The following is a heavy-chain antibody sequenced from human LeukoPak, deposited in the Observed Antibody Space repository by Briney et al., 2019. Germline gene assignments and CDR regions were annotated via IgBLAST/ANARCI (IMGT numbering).Heavy chain of an antibody. CDR3: AVRYSGSWYLFDY. D-gene: IGHD6-13*01. V-gene: IGHV3-74*01. J-gene: IGHJ4*02. Sequence: GGSLRLSCAASGFTFSSYGMHWVRHAPGKGLVWVPRIKSDGTSTSYADSVKGRFTVSRDIAKNTLFLQMNSLRAEDTAVYYCAVRYSGSWYLFDYWGQGTLVTVSS. CDR1: GFTFSSYG. CDR2: IKSDGTST.